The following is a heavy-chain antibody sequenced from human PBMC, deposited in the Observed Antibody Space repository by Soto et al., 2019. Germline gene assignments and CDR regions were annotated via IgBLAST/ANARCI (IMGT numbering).Heavy chain of an antibody. V-gene: IGHV4-30-2*01. J-gene: IGHJ4*02. CDR2: IYHSGST. CDR3: XXXXXXXXXXXFDY. Sequence: QLQLQESGSGLVKPSQTLSLTCAVSGGSISSGGYSWSWIRQPPGKGLEWIGYIYHSGSTYYNPSLKSRVTISVDRSKNQFSLKLSSVTAAXXXVXXXXXXXXXXXXXXFDYWGQGTLVTVSS. CDR1: GGSISSGGYS.